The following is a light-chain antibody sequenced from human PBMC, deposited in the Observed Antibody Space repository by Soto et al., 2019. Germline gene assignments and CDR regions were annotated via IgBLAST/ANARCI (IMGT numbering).Light chain of an antibody. Sequence: QSALTQPPSASGSPGQSVTISCTGTSSDVGGYNYDSWYQQHPGKAPKLMIYEVSKRPSGVPDRFSGSKSGNTASLTVSGLQAEDEADYYCSSYAGRIVFGGGTKLTVL. CDR1: SSDVGGYNY. V-gene: IGLV2-8*01. CDR3: SSYAGRIV. J-gene: IGLJ2*01. CDR2: EVS.